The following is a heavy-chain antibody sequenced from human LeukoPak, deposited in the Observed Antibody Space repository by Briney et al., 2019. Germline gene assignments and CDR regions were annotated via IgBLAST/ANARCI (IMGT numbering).Heavy chain of an antibody. CDR3: ARGRFLDAFDI. J-gene: IGHJ3*02. D-gene: IGHD3-3*01. Sequence: SETLSLTCTVSGVSISSYYWSWIRQPPGKGLEWIGYIYYSGSTKYKPSLKSRVTISVDTSKNQFSLKLSSVTAADTAVYYCARGRFLDAFDIWGQGTLVTVSS. CDR2: IYYSGST. CDR1: GVSISSYY. V-gene: IGHV4-59*01.